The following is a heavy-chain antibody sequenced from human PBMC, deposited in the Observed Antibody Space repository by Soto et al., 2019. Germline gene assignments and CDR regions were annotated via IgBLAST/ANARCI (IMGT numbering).Heavy chain of an antibody. D-gene: IGHD6-6*01. V-gene: IGHV4-34*01. CDR1: SGPFSGYY. CDR3: ARAPKVSGSSQTRPDF. J-gene: IGHJ4*02. Sequence: TLSLTCSIYSGPFSGYYWSWIRQPPGKGLEWIGEISQSGNTNYSPSLKSRVSISIDTSKKQFSLNLASVSAADTAVYYCARAPKVSGSSQTRPDFWGQGTLVTVSS. CDR2: ISQSGNT.